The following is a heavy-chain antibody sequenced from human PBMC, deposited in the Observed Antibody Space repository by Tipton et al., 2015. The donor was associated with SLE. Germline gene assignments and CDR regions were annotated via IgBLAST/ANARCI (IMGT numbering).Heavy chain of an antibody. V-gene: IGHV4-61*02. D-gene: IGHD1-7*01. CDR2: IYTSGSA. CDR1: GGSTSSGSYY. J-gene: IGHJ4*02. CDR3: ARGQIGNYGY. Sequence: TLSLTCTVSGGSTSSGSYYWSWIRQPAGKGLEWIGRIYTSGSANYNPSLKSRVTISVDTSKDQFSLKLSSVTAADTAVYYCARGQIGNYGYWGQGTLVTVSS.